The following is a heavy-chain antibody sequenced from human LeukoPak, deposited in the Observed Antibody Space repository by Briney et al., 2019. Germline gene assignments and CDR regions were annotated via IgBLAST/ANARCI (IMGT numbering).Heavy chain of an antibody. J-gene: IGHJ4*02. CDR2: IYHSGST. V-gene: IGHV4-38-2*02. CDR1: GYSISSGYY. Sequence: SETLSLTCTVSGYSISSGYYWGWIRQPPGKGLEWIGSIYHSGSTYYNPSLKSRVTISVDTSKNQFSLKLSSVTAADTAVYYCAHLIGKGYCSGGSCYPGLDYWGQGTLVTVSS. CDR3: AHLIGKGYCSGGSCYPGLDY. D-gene: IGHD2-15*01.